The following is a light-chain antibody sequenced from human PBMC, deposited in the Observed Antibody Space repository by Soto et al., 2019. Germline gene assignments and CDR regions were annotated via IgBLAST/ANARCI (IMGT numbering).Light chain of an antibody. CDR1: QDISNY. Sequence: DIQMTQSPSSLSASVGDRVTITCPASQDISNYLNWYQQKPGKAPKLLIYAASNLETGVPSRFSGSGSGTDFTFTISSLQPEDIATYYCQQYDNLPPKVTFGGGTKVDI. J-gene: IGKJ4*01. V-gene: IGKV1-33*01. CDR2: AAS. CDR3: QQYDNLPPKVT.